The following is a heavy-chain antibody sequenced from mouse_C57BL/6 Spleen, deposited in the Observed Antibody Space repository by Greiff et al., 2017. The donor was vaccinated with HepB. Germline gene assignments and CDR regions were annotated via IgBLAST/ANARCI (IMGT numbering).Heavy chain of an antibody. CDR1: GFNIKNTY. V-gene: IGHV14-3*01. CDR2: IDPANGNT. Sequence: VQLQQSVAELVRPGASVKLSCTASGFNIKNTYMHWVKQRPEKGLEWIGRIDPANGNTKYAPKFQGKATITADTSSNTAYLQLSILTSEDTAIYYCARCDYYGSTWFAYWGQGTLVTVSA. D-gene: IGHD1-1*01. J-gene: IGHJ3*01. CDR3: ARCDYYGSTWFAY.